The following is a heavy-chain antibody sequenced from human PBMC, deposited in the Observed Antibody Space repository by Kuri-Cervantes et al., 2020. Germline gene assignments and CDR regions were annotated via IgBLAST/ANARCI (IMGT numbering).Heavy chain of an antibody. J-gene: IGHJ5*02. V-gene: IGHV4-34*01. D-gene: IGHD5/OR15-5a*01. Sequence: SETLSLTCAVYGGSFSGYFWTWVRQPPGKGLEWVGEIDHRGGTNYNPSLKSRVPILVDTSKSQISLKLSSVTAADTAVYYCAKFLRYNWFDPWGQGTLVTVSS. CDR3: AKFLRYNWFDP. CDR2: IDHRGGT. CDR1: GGSFSGYF.